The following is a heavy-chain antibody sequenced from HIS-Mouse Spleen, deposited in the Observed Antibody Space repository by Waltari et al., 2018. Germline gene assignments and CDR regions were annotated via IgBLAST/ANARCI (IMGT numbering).Heavy chain of an antibody. CDR2: IYWNDDK. Sequence: QITLKESGPTLVKPPQTLTLTCTFSGFSLSTSGVGVGWIRQPPGKALKWLALIYWNDDKRYSPSLKSRLTITKDTSKNQVVLTMTNMDPVDTATYYCAHRLAYMVRGVTYFDYWGQGTLVTVSS. V-gene: IGHV2-5*01. J-gene: IGHJ4*02. CDR3: AHRLAYMVRGVTYFDY. CDR1: GFSLSTSGVG. D-gene: IGHD3-10*01.